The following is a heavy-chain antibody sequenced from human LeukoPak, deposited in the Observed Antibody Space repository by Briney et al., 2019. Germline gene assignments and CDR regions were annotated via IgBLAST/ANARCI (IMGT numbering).Heavy chain of an antibody. V-gene: IGHV3-23*01. CDR1: GFTFSNYA. J-gene: IGHJ2*01. D-gene: IGHD5-24*01. Sequence: GGSLRLSCAASGFTFSNYAMSWVRQAPGKGLEWVSAISGSGGSTYYADSVKGRFTISRDNSKNTLYLQMNSLRDEDTAVYYCARDKGAEMATIRGWYFDLWGRGTLVTVSS. CDR2: ISGSGGST. CDR3: ARDKGAEMATIRGWYFDL.